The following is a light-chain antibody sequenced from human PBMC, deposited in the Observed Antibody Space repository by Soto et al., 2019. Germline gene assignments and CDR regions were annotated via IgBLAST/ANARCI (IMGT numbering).Light chain of an antibody. Sequence: ETLMTQSPATLSVSPGERATLSCRASQSVSTNLAWYQQKLGQAPRLLIYGASSRATGIPARFSGGGSGTEFTLTISSLQSEDFAVYYCQQYNNWPRTLGQGTKVDIK. CDR3: QQYNNWPRT. V-gene: IGKV3-15*01. J-gene: IGKJ1*01. CDR2: GAS. CDR1: QSVSTN.